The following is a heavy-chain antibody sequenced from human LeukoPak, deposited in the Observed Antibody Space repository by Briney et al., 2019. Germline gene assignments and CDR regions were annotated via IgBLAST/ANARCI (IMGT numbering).Heavy chain of an antibody. V-gene: IGHV1-2*02. Sequence: PRASVKVSCKASGYTFTGYYMHWVRQAPGQGLEWMGWINPNSGGTNYAQKFQGRVTMTRDTSISTAYMELSRLRSDDTAVYYCARDHLIVAFYPDYWGQGTLVTVSS. CDR1: GYTFTGYY. D-gene: IGHD3-22*01. J-gene: IGHJ4*02. CDR2: INPNSGGT. CDR3: ARDHLIVAFYPDY.